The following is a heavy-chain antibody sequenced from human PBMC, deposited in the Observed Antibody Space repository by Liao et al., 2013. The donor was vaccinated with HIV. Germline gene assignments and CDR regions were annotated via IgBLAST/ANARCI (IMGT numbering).Heavy chain of an antibody. J-gene: IGHJ4*02. CDR1: GGSISSYY. V-gene: IGHV4-4*07. D-gene: IGHD3-3*01. Sequence: QVQLQESGPGLVKPSETLSLNCTVSGGSISSYYWSWIRQSAGKGLEWIGRIYSSGSTNYNPSLKSRVTMSVDTSKNQFSLKLRSVTAADTAVYFCARAQVYHDSLSGIDGQYSFDNWGQGILVTVSS. CDR2: IYSSGST. CDR3: ARAQVYHDSLSGIDGQYSFDN.